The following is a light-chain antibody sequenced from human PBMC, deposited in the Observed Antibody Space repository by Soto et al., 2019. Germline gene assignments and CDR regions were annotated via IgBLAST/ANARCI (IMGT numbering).Light chain of an antibody. CDR3: QQRSNWPT. J-gene: IGKJ2*01. V-gene: IGKV3-11*01. CDR1: QSVSSS. Sequence: EIVLTQSPDTLYLSSGERATLSCRASQSVSSSLAWYQQKPGQAPRLLIYDASNRATGIPARFSGSGSGTDFTLTISSLEPEDFAVYYCQQRSNWPTFGQGTKLEIK. CDR2: DAS.